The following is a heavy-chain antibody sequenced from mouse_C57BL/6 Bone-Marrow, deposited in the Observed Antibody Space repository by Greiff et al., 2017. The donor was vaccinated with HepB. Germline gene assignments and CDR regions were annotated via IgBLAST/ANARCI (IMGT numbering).Heavy chain of an antibody. CDR3: ARREYDRRYYAMDY. Sequence: VQLQQSGPELVKPGASVKISCKASGYAFSSSWMNWVKQRPGKGLEWIGRIYPGDGDTNYNGKFKGKATLTADKSSSTAYMQLSSLTSEDSAVYVCARREYDRRYYAMDYWGQGTSVTVSS. CDR1: GYAFSSSW. CDR2: IYPGDGDT. J-gene: IGHJ4*01. V-gene: IGHV1-82*01. D-gene: IGHD2-14*01.